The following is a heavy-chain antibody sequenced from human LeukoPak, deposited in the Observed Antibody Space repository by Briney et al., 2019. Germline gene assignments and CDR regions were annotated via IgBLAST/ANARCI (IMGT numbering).Heavy chain of an antibody. CDR2: INHSGST. CDR3: ARHSFDCSSTSCYPYYYYGMDV. CDR1: GGSFSGYY. V-gene: IGHV4-34*01. Sequence: SETLSLTCAVYGGSFSGYYWSWIRQPPGKGREWIGEINHSGSTNYNPSLKSRVTISVDTSKNQFSLKLSSVTAADTAVYYCARHSFDCSSTSCYPYYYYGMDVWGQGTTVTVSS. D-gene: IGHD2-2*01. J-gene: IGHJ6*02.